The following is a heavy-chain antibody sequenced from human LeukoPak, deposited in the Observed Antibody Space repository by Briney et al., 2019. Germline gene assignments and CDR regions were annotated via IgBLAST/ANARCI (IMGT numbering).Heavy chain of an antibody. CDR3: ARDRLNDPLSDH. Sequence: GGSLRLSCVASGFTFSSYEMNWVRQAPGKGLEWVSYISSSGTGIYYTDSVKGRFTISRDNAKNSLYLQMNSLRAEDSAVYYCARDRLNDPLSDHWGQGTLGTVS. D-gene: IGHD1-1*01. CDR1: GFTFSSYE. V-gene: IGHV3-48*03. J-gene: IGHJ4*02. CDR2: ISSSGTGI.